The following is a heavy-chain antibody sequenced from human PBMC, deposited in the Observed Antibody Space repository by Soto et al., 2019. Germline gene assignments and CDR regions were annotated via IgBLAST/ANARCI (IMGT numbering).Heavy chain of an antibody. CDR3: ARRYCSSTSCYNWFDP. Sequence: QVQLQESGPGLVKPSETLSLTCTVSGGSISSYYWSWIRQPPGKGLEWIGYIYYSGSTNYNPSLKSRVSISVDTSNNQFSLKLSSVTAADTAVYYCARRYCSSTSCYNWFDPWGQGTLVTVSS. V-gene: IGHV4-59*08. J-gene: IGHJ5*02. CDR2: IYYSGST. CDR1: GGSISSYY. D-gene: IGHD2-2*01.